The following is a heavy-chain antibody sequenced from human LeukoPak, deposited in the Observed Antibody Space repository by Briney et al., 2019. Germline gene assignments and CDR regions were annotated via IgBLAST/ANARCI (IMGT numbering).Heavy chain of an antibody. J-gene: IGHJ4*02. D-gene: IGHD3-10*01. CDR3: AEAWFGELFFDY. Sequence: PGGSLRLSCAASGFTFSSYAMSWVRQAPGKGLEWVSTISDSGGSTYYADSVKGRFTISRDNSKNTLYLQMNSLRAEDTAVYYCAEAWFGELFFDYWGQGTLVTVSS. V-gene: IGHV3-23*01. CDR1: GFTFSSYA. CDR2: ISDSGGST.